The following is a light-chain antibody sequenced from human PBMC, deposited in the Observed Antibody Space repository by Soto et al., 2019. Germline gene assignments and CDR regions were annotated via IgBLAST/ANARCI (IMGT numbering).Light chain of an antibody. V-gene: IGLV1-36*01. J-gene: IGLJ2*01. CDR2: YDD. CDR1: SSNIGNNA. CDR3: AAWDDSLNGLI. Sequence: QSVLTQPPSVSEAPRQRVTITCSRSSSNIGNNAVNWYQQLPGKAPKLLIYYDDMLSSGVSDRFSGSKSGTSASLAISGLQSEDEADYYCAAWDDSLNGLIFGGGTKVTVL.